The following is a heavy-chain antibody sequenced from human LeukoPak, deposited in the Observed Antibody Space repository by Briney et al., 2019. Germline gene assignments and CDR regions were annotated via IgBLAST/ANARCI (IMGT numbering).Heavy chain of an antibody. V-gene: IGHV1-18*01. D-gene: IGHD6-13*01. CDR2: ISAYNGNT. J-gene: IGHJ4*02. CDR3: ARDAIAAAGREGAIDY. CDR1: GYTFTSYG. Sequence: ASVKVSCKASGYTFTSYGISWVRQAPGQGLEWMGWISAYNGNTNYAQKLQGRVTMTTDTSTSTAYMELRSLRSDDTAVYYCARDAIAAAGREGAIDYWGQGTLVTVSS.